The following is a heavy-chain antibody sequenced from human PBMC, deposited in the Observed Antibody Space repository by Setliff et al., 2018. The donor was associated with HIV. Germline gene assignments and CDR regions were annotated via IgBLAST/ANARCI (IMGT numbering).Heavy chain of an antibody. CDR1: GGSIRSTSHY. V-gene: IGHV4-39*07. J-gene: IGHJ5*02. CDR2: IYYSGST. CDR3: ARVARVHPFDP. Sequence: SETLSLTCTVSGGSIRSTSHYWGWIRQPPGKGLEWIGSIYYSGSTHYNPSLKSRVTMSVDRSKNQFSLRLTSVTAADTAMYYCARVARVHPFDPWGQGTLVTVSS.